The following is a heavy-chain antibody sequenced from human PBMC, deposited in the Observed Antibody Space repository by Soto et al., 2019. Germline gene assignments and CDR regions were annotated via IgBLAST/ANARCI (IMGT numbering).Heavy chain of an antibody. Sequence: QVQLVQSGAEVQKPGSSVKVSCKASGGTFSTSSIVWVRQAPGQVLEWMGGIIPIFGKTNYAQKFQGRVTCTADESTSTDYRELSSLRAEDTAIYYFARDLVRLTGGDYWGQGTLVTVSS. V-gene: IGHV1-69*01. D-gene: IGHD7-27*01. J-gene: IGHJ4*02. CDR3: ARDLVRLTGGDY. CDR1: GGTFSTSS. CDR2: IIPIFGKT.